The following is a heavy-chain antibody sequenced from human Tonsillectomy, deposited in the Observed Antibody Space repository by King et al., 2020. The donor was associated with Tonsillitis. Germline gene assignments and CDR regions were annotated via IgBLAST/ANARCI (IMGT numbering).Heavy chain of an antibody. V-gene: IGHV3-23*04. CDR2: ISGSVGST. Sequence: VQLVESGGGLVQPGGSLRLSCAASGFPFNNYAMSWVRQPPGKGLECVSVISGSVGSTFYADSVKGRFTISRDNSKNTQYLQMNSLRVEDTAVYYCAKERGDEVGDGFDIWGQGTMVTVSS. J-gene: IGHJ3*02. D-gene: IGHD1-26*01. CDR1: GFPFNNYA. CDR3: AKERGDEVGDGFDI.